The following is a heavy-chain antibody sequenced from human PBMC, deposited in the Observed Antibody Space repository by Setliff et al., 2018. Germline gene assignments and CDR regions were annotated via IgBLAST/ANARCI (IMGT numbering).Heavy chain of an antibody. CDR1: GGSINNYH. J-gene: IGHJ3*02. D-gene: IGHD1-26*01. Sequence: PSETLSLTCTVSGGSINNYHWNWIRQPPGKGLEWIGYVGYNGNTHYNPSLNSRVTMSVDTSKNQFSLKLTSVSAADTAVYYCARWGENSGRPDWRGFDIWGQGTMVTVSS. CDR3: ARWGENSGRPDWRGFDI. V-gene: IGHV4-59*01. CDR2: VGYNGNT.